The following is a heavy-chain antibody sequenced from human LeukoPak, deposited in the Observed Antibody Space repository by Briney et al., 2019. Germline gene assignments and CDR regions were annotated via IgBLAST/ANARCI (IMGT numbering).Heavy chain of an antibody. Sequence: PSETLSLTCTVSGGSISSSSYYWGWIRQPPGKGLEWIESIYYSGSTYYNPSLKSRVTISVDTSKNQFSLKLSSVTAADTAVYYCARHLNYCSGGSCYPYYFDYWGQGTLVTVSS. J-gene: IGHJ4*02. CDR3: ARHLNYCSGGSCYPYYFDY. D-gene: IGHD2-15*01. V-gene: IGHV4-39*01. CDR1: GGSISSSSYY. CDR2: IYYSGST.